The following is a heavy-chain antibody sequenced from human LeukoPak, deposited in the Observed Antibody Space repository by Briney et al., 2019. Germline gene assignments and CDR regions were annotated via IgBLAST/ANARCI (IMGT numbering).Heavy chain of an antibody. CDR3: ARRYCSSSSCYYFDY. Sequence: GASVKVSCKASGYTFTGYYMHWVRQAPGQGLEWMGWINPNTGGTNYAQNFQGRVTMTRDTSISTAYMELSRLRSDDTAVYYCARRYCSSSSCYYFDYWGQGTLVTVSS. CDR1: GYTFTGYY. V-gene: IGHV1-2*02. D-gene: IGHD2-2*01. CDR2: INPNTGGT. J-gene: IGHJ4*02.